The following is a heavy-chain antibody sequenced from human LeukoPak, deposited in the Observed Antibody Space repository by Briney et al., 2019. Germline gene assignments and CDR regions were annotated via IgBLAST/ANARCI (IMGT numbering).Heavy chain of an antibody. Sequence: SETLSLTCAVYGGSFSGYYWSWIRQPPGKGLEWIGEINHSGSTNYNPSLKSRVTISVDTSKNQFSLKLSSVTAADTAVYYCARGDYDQPSRHYYYYMDVWDKGTTVTVSS. CDR1: GGSFSGYY. D-gene: IGHD4-17*01. V-gene: IGHV4-34*01. J-gene: IGHJ6*03. CDR3: ARGDYDQPSRHYYYYMDV. CDR2: INHSGST.